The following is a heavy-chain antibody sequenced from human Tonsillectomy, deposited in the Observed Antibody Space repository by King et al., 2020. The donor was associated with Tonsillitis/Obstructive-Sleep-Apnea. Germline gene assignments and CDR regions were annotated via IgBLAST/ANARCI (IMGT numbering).Heavy chain of an antibody. J-gene: IGHJ4*02. Sequence: VQLVESGGGLVQPGGSLRLSCAASGFRFSSYAMNWVRQAPGKGLEWVSAISASGNSTYYADSVKGRFTISRDNSKNTLYLQMDSLRAEDTAVYYCAKDAVDFWGGYYHYFDCLGQGTMVTVSS. CDR1: GFRFSSYA. D-gene: IGHD3-3*01. CDR2: ISASGNST. CDR3: AKDAVDFWGGYYHYFDC. V-gene: IGHV3-23*04.